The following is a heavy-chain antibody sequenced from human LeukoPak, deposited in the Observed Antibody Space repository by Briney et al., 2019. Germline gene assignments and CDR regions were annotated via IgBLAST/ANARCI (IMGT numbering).Heavy chain of an antibody. D-gene: IGHD1-26*01. Sequence: GGSLRLSCAASGFTFSSYGMQWVRQAPGEGLEWVAVISYDESNKWYADSVKGRFTTSRDNSQNTLSLQMNSLRAEDTAVYYCAKQWELLDYWGQGTLVTVSS. V-gene: IGHV3-30*18. CDR3: AKQWELLDY. CDR1: GFTFSSYG. CDR2: ISYDESNK. J-gene: IGHJ4*02.